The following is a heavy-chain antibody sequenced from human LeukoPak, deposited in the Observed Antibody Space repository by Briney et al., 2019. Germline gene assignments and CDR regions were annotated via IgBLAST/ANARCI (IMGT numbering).Heavy chain of an antibody. CDR2: ISYDGSNK. V-gene: IGHV3-30*01. Sequence: PGGSLRLSCAASGFTFSSYAMHWVRQAPGKGLEWVAVISYDGSNKYYADSVKGRFTISRDNSKNTLYLQMNSLRAEDTAVYYCARGSLRFRYYYYYMDVWGKGTTVTVSS. CDR3: ARGSLRFRYYYYYMDV. J-gene: IGHJ6*03. CDR1: GFTFSSYA. D-gene: IGHD5/OR15-5a*01.